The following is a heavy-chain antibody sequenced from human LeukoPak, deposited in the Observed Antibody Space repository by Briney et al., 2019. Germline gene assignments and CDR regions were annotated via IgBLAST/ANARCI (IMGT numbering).Heavy chain of an antibody. J-gene: IGHJ5*02. Sequence: SETLSLTCTVSGGSISSYYWSWIRQPPGKGLEGFGYISDSGSTYYNPSLKSRVTISVDTSKNLFSLKLTSVTAADTAVYYCARGLGYCSGGSCYGDNWFDPWGQGTLVTVSS. V-gene: IGHV4-59*01. CDR1: GGSISSYY. CDR3: ARGLGYCSGGSCYGDNWFDP. CDR2: ISDSGST. D-gene: IGHD2-15*01.